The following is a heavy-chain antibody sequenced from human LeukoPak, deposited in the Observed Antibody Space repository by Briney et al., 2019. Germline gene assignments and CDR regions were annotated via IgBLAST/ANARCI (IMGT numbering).Heavy chain of an antibody. Sequence: GGSLRLSCATSGFTFSSNWMSWVRHVPGRGLDWVANIKPDGSAEYYAASVKGRFTVSRDNAKNSLYLQMNSLRVEDTAVYYCARGRNYYDSSGLPDYDYWGQGTLVTVSS. J-gene: IGHJ4*02. CDR2: IKPDGSAE. CDR1: GFTFSSNW. V-gene: IGHV3-7*01. D-gene: IGHD3-22*01. CDR3: ARGRNYYDSSGLPDYDY.